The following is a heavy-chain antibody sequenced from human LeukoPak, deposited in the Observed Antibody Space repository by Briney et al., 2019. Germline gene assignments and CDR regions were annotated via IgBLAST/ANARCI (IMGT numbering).Heavy chain of an antibody. V-gene: IGHV4-61*02. J-gene: IGHJ4*02. CDR1: GGSISSGSYY. D-gene: IGHD1-26*01. CDR3: ARDSPTSYFDY. CDR2: IYTSGST. Sequence: SQTLSLTCTVSGGSISSGSYYWSRIRQPAGKGLEWIGRIYTSGSTNYNPSLKSRVTISVDTSKNQFSLKLSSVTAADTAVYYCARDSPTSYFDYWGQGTLVTVSS.